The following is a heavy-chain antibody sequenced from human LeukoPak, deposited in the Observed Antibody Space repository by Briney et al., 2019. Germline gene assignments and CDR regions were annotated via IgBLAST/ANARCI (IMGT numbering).Heavy chain of an antibody. CDR2: ISSRGRTI. CDR1: GFTFSDYY. V-gene: IGHV3-11*01. D-gene: IGHD3-3*01. Sequence: GGSLRLSCTASGFTFSDYYMSWIRQAPGKGLEGGSYISSRGRTIYYADSVKGRFTIHRENAKKSLYGQIKSLRAEDTAVYYCARDTYYDFWSGYPAYMAVWRKGTTVTVSS. CDR3: ARDTYYDFWSGYPAYMAV. J-gene: IGHJ6*03.